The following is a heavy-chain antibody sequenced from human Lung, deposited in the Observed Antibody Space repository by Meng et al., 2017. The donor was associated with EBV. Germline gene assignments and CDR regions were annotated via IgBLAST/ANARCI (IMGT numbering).Heavy chain of an antibody. Sequence: QVTREHGGAGRLQPSVSRSLTCAVYSASFSEYSWSWISQLPGKGLEWIGEINHSGSTNYNPSLKSRVTMSLDTSKRQFSLRLNSVTAADTGVYYCARGSPTVATDSWGQGTLVTVSS. D-gene: IGHD4-23*01. V-gene: IGHV4-34*01. CDR1: SASFSEYS. CDR3: ARGSPTVATDS. J-gene: IGHJ4*02. CDR2: INHSGST.